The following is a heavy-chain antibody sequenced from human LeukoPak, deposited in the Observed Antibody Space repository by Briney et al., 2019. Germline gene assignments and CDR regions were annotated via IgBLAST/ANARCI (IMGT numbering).Heavy chain of an antibody. V-gene: IGHV1-69*01. CDR2: IIPIFGTA. J-gene: IGHJ4*02. CDR1: GGTLSSYA. CDR3: ARARFDIVVVPDALNFDY. D-gene: IGHD2-2*01. Sequence: SVKVSCKASGGTLSSYAISWVRQAPGQGLEWMGGIIPIFGTANYAQKFQGRVTITADESTSTAYMELSSLRSEDTAVYYCARARFDIVVVPDALNFDYWGQGTLVTVSS.